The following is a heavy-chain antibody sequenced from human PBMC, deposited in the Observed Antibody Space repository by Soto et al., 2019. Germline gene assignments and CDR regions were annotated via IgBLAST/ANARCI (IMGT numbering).Heavy chain of an antibody. CDR2: IKSKTDGGTT. V-gene: IGHV3-15*07. CDR1: GFTFSNAW. J-gene: IGHJ5*02. CDR3: TTGHCSSTSCYVWWFDP. D-gene: IGHD2-2*01. Sequence: GGSLRLSCAASGFTFSNAWMNWVRQAPGKGLEWVGRIKSKTDGGTTDYAAPVKGRFTISRDDSKNTLYLQMNSLKTEDTAGYYCTTGHCSSTSCYVWWFDPWGQGTLVTVSS.